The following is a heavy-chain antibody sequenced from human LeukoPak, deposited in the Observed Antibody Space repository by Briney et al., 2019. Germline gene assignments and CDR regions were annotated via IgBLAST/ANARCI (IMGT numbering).Heavy chain of an antibody. Sequence: ASVKVSCKASGYTFTTYAMHWVRQAPGQRLEWMGWINAGNGNTKYSQKFQGRVTITRDTSASTAYMELSSLRSEDTAVYYCARVLFWSRYHAGGNWFDPWGQGTLVTVSS. CDR2: INAGNGNT. CDR1: GYTFTTYA. D-gene: IGHD3-3*01. CDR3: ARVLFWSRYHAGGNWFDP. V-gene: IGHV1-3*01. J-gene: IGHJ5*02.